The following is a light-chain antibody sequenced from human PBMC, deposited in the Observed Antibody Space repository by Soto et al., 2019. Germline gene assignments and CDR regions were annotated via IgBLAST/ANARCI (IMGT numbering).Light chain of an antibody. Sequence: ETGMTQSPATLSVSPGERATLSCRASQSVSSNLAWYQQKPGQAPRLLIYGASTRATGIPARFSGSGPGTEFTLTISSLQSEDFAVYYCQQYNNWPLWTFGQGTKVDIK. CDR3: QQYNNWPLWT. CDR2: GAS. V-gene: IGKV3-15*01. CDR1: QSVSSN. J-gene: IGKJ1*01.